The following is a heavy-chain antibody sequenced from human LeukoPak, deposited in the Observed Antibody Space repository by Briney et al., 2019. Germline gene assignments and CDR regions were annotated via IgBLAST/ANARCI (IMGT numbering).Heavy chain of an antibody. CDR1: GFALSSHW. CDR3: ARNNGMDV. V-gene: IGHV3-7*03. Sequence: GVSLRLSCAASGFALSSHWMTRVRQVPGRGPEWVANVNRDGSETYYLDSVKGRFTISKDNAKNSLYLQMNSLRAEDTALYHCARNNGMDVWGQGTTVIVSS. CDR2: VNRDGSET. J-gene: IGHJ6*02.